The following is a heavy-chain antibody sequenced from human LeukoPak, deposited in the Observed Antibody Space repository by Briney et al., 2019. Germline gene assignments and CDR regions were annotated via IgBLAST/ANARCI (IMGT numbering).Heavy chain of an antibody. J-gene: IGHJ4*02. CDR1: GGTFSSYA. CDR3: ARFRYDISGYAVYFDY. V-gene: IGHV1-69*04. D-gene: IGHD3-22*01. Sequence: ASVKVSYKASGGTFSSYAISWVRQASGQGLEWMGRIIPILGIANYAQKFQGRVTITADKSTSTAYMELSSLRSEDTAVYYCARFRYDISGYAVYFDYWGQGTLVTVSS. CDR2: IIPILGIA.